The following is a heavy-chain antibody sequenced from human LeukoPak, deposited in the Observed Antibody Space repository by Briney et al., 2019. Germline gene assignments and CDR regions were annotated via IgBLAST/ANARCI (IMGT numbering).Heavy chain of an antibody. Sequence: SETLSLTCTVSGGSISSSSYYWGWIRQPPEKGLEWIGSIYYSGSTYYNPSLKSRVTISVGTSKNQFSLKLSSVTAADTAVYYCARGGGGLWSFDYWGQGTLVTVSS. CDR1: GGSISSSSYY. V-gene: IGHV4-39*01. D-gene: IGHD2-21*01. CDR3: ARGGGGLWSFDY. CDR2: IYYSGST. J-gene: IGHJ4*02.